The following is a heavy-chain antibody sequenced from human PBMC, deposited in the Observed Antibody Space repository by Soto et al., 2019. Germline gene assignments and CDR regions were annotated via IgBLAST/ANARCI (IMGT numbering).Heavy chain of an antibody. CDR1: GFTFSSYG. D-gene: IGHD6-19*01. V-gene: IGHV3-33*01. Sequence: QVQLVESGGGVVQPGRSLRLSCAASGFTFSSYGMHWVRQAPGKGLEWVAVIWYDGSNKYYADSVKGRFTISRDNSQNTLYLQMNRLRAEDTAVYYCARDKAVAGTHFDYWGQGTLVTVSS. J-gene: IGHJ4*02. CDR2: IWYDGSNK. CDR3: ARDKAVAGTHFDY.